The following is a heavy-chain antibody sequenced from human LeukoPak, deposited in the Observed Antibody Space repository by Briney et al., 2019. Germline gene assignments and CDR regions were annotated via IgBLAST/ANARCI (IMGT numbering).Heavy chain of an antibody. V-gene: IGHV1-2*02. CDR2: INPNSGGT. J-gene: IGHJ6*02. Sequence: ASVKVSCKASGYTFTGYYMHWVRQAPGQGLEWMGWINPNSGGTNYAQKCQGRVTITRDTSISTAYMELSRLRSDDTAVYYCASRMTTVIRRQSYYYYGMDVWGQGTTVTVSS. CDR3: ASRMTTVIRRQSYYYYGMDV. D-gene: IGHD4-17*01. CDR1: GYTFTGYY.